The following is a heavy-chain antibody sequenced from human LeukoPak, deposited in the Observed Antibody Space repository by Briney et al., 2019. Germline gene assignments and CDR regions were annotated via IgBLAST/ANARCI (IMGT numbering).Heavy chain of an antibody. D-gene: IGHD3-22*01. CDR1: GFTFSTYS. Sequence: GGSLRLSCAASGFTFSTYSMNWVRQAPGKGLEWVSSISSGSSFIYYADSVKGRFTISRDNAKNSLFLQMNSLGAEDTAVYYCARESSGYFYWGQGTLVTVSS. CDR2: ISSGSSFI. CDR3: ARESSGYFY. V-gene: IGHV3-21*01. J-gene: IGHJ4*02.